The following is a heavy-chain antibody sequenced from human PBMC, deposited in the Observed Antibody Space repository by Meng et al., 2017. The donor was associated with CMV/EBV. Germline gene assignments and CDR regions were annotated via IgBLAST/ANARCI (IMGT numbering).Heavy chain of an antibody. V-gene: IGHV3-21*01. J-gene: IGHJ5*02. Sequence: GESLKISCAASGFTFNTYSMNWVRQAPGKGLEWVATISTASAYIYYADSLEGRFTISRDNANNSVYLQMNSLRAEDTALYYCTRTRVPAAITEGGFDPWGHGTLVTVSS. CDR3: TRTRVPAAITEGGFDP. CDR1: GFTFNTYS. CDR2: ISTASAYI. D-gene: IGHD2-2*02.